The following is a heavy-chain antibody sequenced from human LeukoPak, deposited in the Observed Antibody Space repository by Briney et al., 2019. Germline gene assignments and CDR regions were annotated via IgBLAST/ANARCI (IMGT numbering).Heavy chain of an antibody. CDR3: ARGTISDYYYGMDV. V-gene: IGHV3-21*01. CDR1: GFTFSTYI. D-gene: IGHD3-9*01. Sequence: GGSLRLSCAASGFTFSTYIIHWVRQAPGKGLEWVSSISSSSTYIYYGDSVKGRFTISRDNARNSLYLQMNSLRAEDTAVYYCARGTISDYYYGMDVWGQGTTVTVSS. CDR2: ISSSSTYI. J-gene: IGHJ6*02.